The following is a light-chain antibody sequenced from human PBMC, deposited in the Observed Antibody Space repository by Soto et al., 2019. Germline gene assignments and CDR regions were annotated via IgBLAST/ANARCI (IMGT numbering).Light chain of an antibody. CDR2: GNT. V-gene: IGLV1-40*01. J-gene: IGLJ1*01. Sequence: QSVLTQPPSVSGAPGQRVTISCTGSSSNIGAGYYVHWYQQLPGTAPKLLIYGNTNRPSGVPDRFSGSRSGTSASLAITGLQAEDEADYYCQSFDITLSVSYVFGSGTKVT. CDR3: QSFDITLSVSYV. CDR1: SSNIGAGYY.